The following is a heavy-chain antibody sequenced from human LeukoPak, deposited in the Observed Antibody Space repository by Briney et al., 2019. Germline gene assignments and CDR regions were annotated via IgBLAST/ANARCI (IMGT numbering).Heavy chain of an antibody. CDR2: ISAYNGNT. CDR1: GYTFTSYG. D-gene: IGHD3-3*01. Sequence: ASVKVSCKASGYTFTSYGISWVRQAPGQGLEWMGWISAYNGNTNYAQKLQGRVTMTTDTSTSTAYMELRSLRSDDTAVYYCARRLGHYDFWSAPLIDIWGQGTMVTVSS. V-gene: IGHV1-18*01. CDR3: ARRLGHYDFWSAPLIDI. J-gene: IGHJ3*02.